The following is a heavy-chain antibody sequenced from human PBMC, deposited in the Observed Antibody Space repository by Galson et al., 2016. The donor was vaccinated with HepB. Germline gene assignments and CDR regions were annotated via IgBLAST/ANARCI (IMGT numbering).Heavy chain of an antibody. Sequence: SLRLSCAASGFTFSTYSMNWVRLAPGKGLEWVSSTDSTSRYIYYADSVRGRFAISRDNAKNTLYLQMTNLRAEDTAVYYCARGNGRPGERGDYWGQGTLVTVSS. CDR2: TDSTSRYI. CDR3: ARGNGRPGERGDY. D-gene: IGHD1-1*01. J-gene: IGHJ4*02. V-gene: IGHV3-21*01. CDR1: GFTFSTYS.